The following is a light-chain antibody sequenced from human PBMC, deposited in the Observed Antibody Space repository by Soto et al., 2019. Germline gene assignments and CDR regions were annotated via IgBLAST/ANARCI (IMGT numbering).Light chain of an antibody. J-gene: IGLJ1*01. Sequence: QSALTRPASVSGSPGQSITISCTGTSSDIGGYNYVSWYQQHPGKVPKLMIFEVSNRPSGVSYRFSGSKSGNTASLTISGLQAEDEADYYCRSYTGSSTLYVFGTGTKVTVL. CDR1: SSDIGGYNY. V-gene: IGLV2-14*01. CDR3: RSYTGSSTLYV. CDR2: EVS.